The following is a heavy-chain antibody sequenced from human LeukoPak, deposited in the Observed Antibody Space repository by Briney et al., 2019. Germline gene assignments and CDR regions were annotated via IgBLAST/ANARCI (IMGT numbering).Heavy chain of an antibody. CDR3: ARNRGSYYYYYGMDV. V-gene: IGHV1-18*01. Sequence: GASVKVSCKASGYTFTSYGISRVRQAPGQGLEWMGWISAYNGNTNYAQKLQGRVTMTTDTSTSTAYMELRSLRSDDTAVYYCARNRGSYYYYYGMDVWGQGTTVTVSS. D-gene: IGHD1-26*01. J-gene: IGHJ6*02. CDR1: GYTFTSYG. CDR2: ISAYNGNT.